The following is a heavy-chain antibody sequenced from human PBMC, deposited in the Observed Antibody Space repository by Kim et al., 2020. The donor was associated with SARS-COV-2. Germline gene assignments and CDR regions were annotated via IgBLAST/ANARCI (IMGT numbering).Heavy chain of an antibody. CDR3: ARGDSSPRY. J-gene: IGHJ4*02. D-gene: IGHD6-13*01. V-gene: IGHV1-18*01. Sequence: GNTNYAQKLQGRVTMTTDTSTSTAYMELRSLRSDDTAVYYCARGDSSPRYWGQGTLVTVSS. CDR2: GNT.